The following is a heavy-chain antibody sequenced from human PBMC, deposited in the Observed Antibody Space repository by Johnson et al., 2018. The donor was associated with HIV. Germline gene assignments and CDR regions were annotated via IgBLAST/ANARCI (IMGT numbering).Heavy chain of an antibody. Sequence: MMLVESGGGLVQPGGSLRLSCVASGFIFNNYAMHWVRQAPGRRLQYVSAISSNGGSTYYANSVKDMQTRRFTISRDNSKNTLYLQMGSLRAEDMAGYFCATRDPTYRPGVFDIWGQGTMVTVSS. V-gene: IGHV3-64*01. D-gene: IGHD2-2*02. CDR2: ISSNGGST. CDR1: GFIFNNYA. J-gene: IGHJ3*02. CDR3: ATRDPTYRPGVFDI.